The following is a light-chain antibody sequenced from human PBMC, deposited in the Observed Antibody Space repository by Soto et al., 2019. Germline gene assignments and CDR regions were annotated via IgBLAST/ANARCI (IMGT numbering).Light chain of an antibody. CDR1: SSDIGTFDY. CDR2: AVS. J-gene: IGLJ3*02. V-gene: IGLV2-14*01. Sequence: QSVLTQPVSVSTSPGQSITISCAGTSSDIGTFDYVSWYQHHPGNAPKLVISAVSRRSSGISDRFSGSKSGNTATLTISGLQGEEEADYYCASYPTSTTQVFGVGTKLTVL. CDR3: ASYPTSTTQV.